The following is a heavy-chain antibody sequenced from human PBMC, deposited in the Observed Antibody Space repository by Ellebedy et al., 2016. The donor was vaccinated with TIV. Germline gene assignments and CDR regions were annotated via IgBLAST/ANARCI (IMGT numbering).Heavy chain of an antibody. Sequence: PGGSLRLSCAGSGYSFSSYAMSWVRQAPGKGLEWVSGVNAGGVVIAYADSVKGRFTISRDNSTNTLYLQMNSLRAEDTDVYYCARDAADSGGKFDYWGQGALVTVSS. J-gene: IGHJ4*02. D-gene: IGHD4-23*01. CDR3: ARDAADSGGKFDY. CDR1: GYSFSSYA. CDR2: VNAGGVVI. V-gene: IGHV3-23*01.